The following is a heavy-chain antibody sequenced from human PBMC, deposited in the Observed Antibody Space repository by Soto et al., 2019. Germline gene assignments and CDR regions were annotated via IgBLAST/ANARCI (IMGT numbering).Heavy chain of an antibody. V-gene: IGHV3-7*01. CDR1: GFTFSLYW. Sequence: GGSLRLSCAASGFTFSLYWMSWVRQAPGKGLEWVANIKQDGSERYYVESLKGRFSISRDNGKNSVYLQMNNLKGEDTAVYYCARTPYCSGGSCEQAQFDCWGQGTQVTVSS. CDR2: IKQDGSER. J-gene: IGHJ4*02. D-gene: IGHD2-15*01. CDR3: ARTPYCSGGSCEQAQFDC.